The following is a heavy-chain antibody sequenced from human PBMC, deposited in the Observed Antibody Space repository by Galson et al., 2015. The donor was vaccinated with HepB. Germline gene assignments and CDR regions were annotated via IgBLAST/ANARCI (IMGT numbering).Heavy chain of an antibody. V-gene: IGHV1-69*01. CDR1: GGTFSSYA. CDR3: ARELTVAGTAGYYYYGMDV. CDR2: IIPIFGTA. Sequence: CKASGGTFSSYAISWVRQAPGQGLEWMGGIIPIFGTANYAQKFQGRVTITADESTSTAYMELSSLRSEDTAVYYCARELTVAGTAGYYYYGMDVWGPGTTVTVSS. J-gene: IGHJ6*02. D-gene: IGHD6-19*01.